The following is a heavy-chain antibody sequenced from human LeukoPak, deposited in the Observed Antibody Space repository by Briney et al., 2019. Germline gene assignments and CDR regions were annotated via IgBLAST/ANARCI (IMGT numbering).Heavy chain of an antibody. CDR3: ARVGYNWNLWFDF. D-gene: IGHD1-7*01. J-gene: IGHJ3*01. CDR2: INHSGST. Sequence: SETLSLTCAVYGGSFSGYYWSWIRQPPGKGLEWIGEINHSGSTNYNPSLKSRVTISVDTSKNHFSLKVSSVTSADTAVYYCARVGYNWNLWFDFWGQGTTVTVSS. V-gene: IGHV4-34*01. CDR1: GGSFSGYY.